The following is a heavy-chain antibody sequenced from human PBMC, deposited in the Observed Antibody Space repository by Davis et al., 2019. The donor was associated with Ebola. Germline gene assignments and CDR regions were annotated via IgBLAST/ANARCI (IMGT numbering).Heavy chain of an antibody. J-gene: IGHJ4*02. CDR1: GGSISSYY. CDR2: IYYSGST. D-gene: IGHD7-27*01. CDR3: AREPGDFLDY. Sequence: PSETLSLTCTVSGGSISSYYWSWIRQPPGKGLEWIGYIYYSGSTNYNPSLKSRVTISVDTSKNQFSLKLSSVTAADTAVYYCAREPGDFLDYWGQGTLVTVSS. V-gene: IGHV4-59*01.